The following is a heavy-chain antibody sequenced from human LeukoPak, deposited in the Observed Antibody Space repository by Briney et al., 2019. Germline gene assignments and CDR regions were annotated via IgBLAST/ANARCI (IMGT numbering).Heavy chain of an antibody. V-gene: IGHV1-69*13. D-gene: IGHD6-13*01. CDR2: IIHIFGTA. Sequence: SVKVSCKASGGTFSSYAISWVRQAPGHGLEWMGGIIHIFGTANYAQKFQGRVTITADESTSTAYMELSSLRSEDTAVYYCAGARYSTKLGHYWGQGTLVTVSS. CDR1: GGTFSSYA. CDR3: AGARYSTKLGHY. J-gene: IGHJ4*02.